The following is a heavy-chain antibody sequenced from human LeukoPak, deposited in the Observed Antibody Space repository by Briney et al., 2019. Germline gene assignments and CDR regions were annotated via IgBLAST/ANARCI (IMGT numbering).Heavy chain of an antibody. V-gene: IGHV4-38-2*02. CDR3: ARVTGYSSSWYRVRGWFDP. J-gene: IGHJ5*02. CDR1: GYSISSGYY. D-gene: IGHD6-13*01. Sequence: PSETLSLTCTVSGYSISSGYYWGWIRQPPGKGLEWIGSIYHSGSTYYNPSLKSRVTISVDTSKNQFSLKLSSVTAADTAVYYCARVTGYSSSWYRVRGWFDPWGQGTLVTVSS. CDR2: IYHSGST.